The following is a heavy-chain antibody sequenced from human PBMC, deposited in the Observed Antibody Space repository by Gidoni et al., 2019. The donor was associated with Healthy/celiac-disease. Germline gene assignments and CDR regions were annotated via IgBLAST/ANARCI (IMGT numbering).Heavy chain of an antibody. Sequence: QLQLQESGPGLVKPSETLPLTCTVSVGSIRSSSYYWGWIRQPPGKGLEWIGSIYYSGSTYYNPSLKSRVTISVDTSKNQFSLKLSSVTAADTAVYYCARHGGMTTSLIDYWGQGTLVTVSS. D-gene: IGHD4-17*01. CDR3: ARHGGMTTSLIDY. CDR1: VGSIRSSSYY. CDR2: IYYSGST. V-gene: IGHV4-39*01. J-gene: IGHJ4*02.